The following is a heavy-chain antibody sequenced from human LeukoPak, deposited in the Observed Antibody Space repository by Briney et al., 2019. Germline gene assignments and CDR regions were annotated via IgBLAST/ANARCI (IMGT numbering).Heavy chain of an antibody. D-gene: IGHD6-13*01. J-gene: IGHJ4*02. CDR2: IRSNGDTA. CDR1: GFTFSRIA. Sequence: GRSLRLSCAASGFTFSRIAMTWARHAPGKGLEWVSTIRSNGDTAYNADSVRGRFAISRDNSKNALFLQMNSLRVEDTAIYYCAKGQELDDGVFDSWGQGTLVTVSS. CDR3: AKGQELDDGVFDS. V-gene: IGHV3-23*01.